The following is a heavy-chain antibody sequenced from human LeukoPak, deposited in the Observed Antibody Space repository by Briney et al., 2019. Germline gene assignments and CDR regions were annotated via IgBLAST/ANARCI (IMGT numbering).Heavy chain of an antibody. CDR2: IYTSGST. D-gene: IGHD6-13*01. CDR3: ARDRELGYSSSWYISYGYWFDP. V-gene: IGHV4-61*02. Sequence: SETLSLTCTVSGGSISSGSYYWSWIRQPAGKGLEWIGRIYTSGSTNYNPSLKSRVTISVDTFKNQFSLKLSSVTAADTAVYYCARDRELGYSSSWYISYGYWFDPWGQGTLVTVSS. CDR1: GGSISSGSYY. J-gene: IGHJ5*02.